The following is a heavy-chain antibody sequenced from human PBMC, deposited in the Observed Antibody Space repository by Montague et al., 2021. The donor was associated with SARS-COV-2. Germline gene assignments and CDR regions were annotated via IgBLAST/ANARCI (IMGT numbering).Heavy chain of an antibody. CDR3: ARGGSDISADGLPYFDD. CDR1: GFTVGGNY. CDR2: IYSGGSP. Sequence: SLRLSCAASGFTVGGNYMSWVRQAPGKGLEWVSVIYSGGSPYYADSVRGRFTISRDNSKNTLYLQMNGLRAEDTAVYFCARGGSDISADGLPYFDDWGQGTLVTVSS. V-gene: IGHV3-53*01. J-gene: IGHJ4*02. D-gene: IGHD3-16*01.